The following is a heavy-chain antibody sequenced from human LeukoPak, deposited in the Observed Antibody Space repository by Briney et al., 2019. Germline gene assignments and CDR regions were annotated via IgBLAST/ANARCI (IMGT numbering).Heavy chain of an antibody. J-gene: IGHJ4*02. D-gene: IGHD1-26*01. CDR2: ITSSSSYI. V-gene: IGHV3-21*01. Sequence: PGGSLRLSCAASGFTFSSYTMNWVRQAPGKGLEWVSSITSSSSYIYYADSVKGRFTISRDNAKNSLYLQMNSLRAEDTAVYYCARDKIVGPTKFDSWGQGTLVTVSS. CDR1: GFTFSSYT. CDR3: ARDKIVGPTKFDS.